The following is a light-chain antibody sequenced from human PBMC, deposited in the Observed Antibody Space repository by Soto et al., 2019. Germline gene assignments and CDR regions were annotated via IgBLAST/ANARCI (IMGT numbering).Light chain of an antibody. CDR3: QSYDSSLSGYV. CDR1: SSSSGADYD. CDR2: GNT. Sequence: QSVLAQPPSVSGAPGQRVTISCTGISSSSGADYDVHWYQQLPGRAPKLLIYGNTNRPSGVPDRFSGSKSGTSASLAITGLQAEDEADYYCQSYDSSLSGYVFGTGTKLTVL. V-gene: IGLV1-40*01. J-gene: IGLJ1*01.